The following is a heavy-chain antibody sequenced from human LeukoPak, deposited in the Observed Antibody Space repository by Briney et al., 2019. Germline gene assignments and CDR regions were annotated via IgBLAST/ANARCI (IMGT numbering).Heavy chain of an antibody. CDR2: IGYTGTDT. CDR1: GFTFSSFG. D-gene: IGHD2-8*02. CDR3: ARDLTERRYYIAY. V-gene: IGHV3-30*02. Sequence: GGSLRLSCAASGFTFSSFGMHWVRQAPGEGLEWVAYIGYTGTDTYYADSVKGRFTISRDNSKNTVHLQVNSLRAADTALYSCARDLTERRYYIAYWGQGALVTVSS. J-gene: IGHJ4*02.